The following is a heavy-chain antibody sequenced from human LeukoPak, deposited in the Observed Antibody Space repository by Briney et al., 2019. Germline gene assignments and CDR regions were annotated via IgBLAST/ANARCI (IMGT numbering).Heavy chain of an antibody. Sequence: KSSETLSLTCAVYGGSFSGYYWSWIRQPPGKGLEWIGEINHSGSTNYNPSLKSRVTISVDTSKNQFSLKLSSVTAADTAVYYCARGGKIPQYYYDSSGYGRGWFDPWGQGTLVTVSS. D-gene: IGHD3-22*01. CDR1: GGSFSGYY. J-gene: IGHJ5*02. V-gene: IGHV4-34*01. CDR2: INHSGST. CDR3: ARGGKIPQYYYDSSGYGRGWFDP.